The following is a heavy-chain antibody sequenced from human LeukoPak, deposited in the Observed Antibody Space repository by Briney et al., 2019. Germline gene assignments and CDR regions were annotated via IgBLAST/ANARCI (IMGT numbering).Heavy chain of an antibody. CDR3: ARDSLGDYDHSGYYDK. V-gene: IGHV3-11*01. CDR2: ICDSGRTI. J-gene: IGHJ4*02. CDR1: GFTFSIYA. Sequence: GGSLRLSCAASGFTFSIYAMSCVRQAPGKGLEWVSYICDSGRTIYYADSVKGRFTISRDNAKNSVYLQMNNLRAEDTAVYYCARDSLGDYDHSGYYDKWGQGTLVTVSS. D-gene: IGHD3-22*01.